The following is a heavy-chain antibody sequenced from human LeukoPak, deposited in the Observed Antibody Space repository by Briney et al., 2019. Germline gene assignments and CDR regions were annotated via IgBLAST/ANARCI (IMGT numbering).Heavy chain of an antibody. Sequence: GGSLRLSCAASGFTFSSYAMSRVRQAPGKGLEWVSAISGSGGSTYYADSVKGRFTISRDNSKNTLYLQMNSLRAEDTAVYYCAKESIRTVTTGDDAFDIWGQGTMVTVSS. V-gene: IGHV3-23*01. CDR2: ISGSGGST. CDR1: GFTFSSYA. CDR3: AKESIRTVTTGDDAFDI. J-gene: IGHJ3*02. D-gene: IGHD4-17*01.